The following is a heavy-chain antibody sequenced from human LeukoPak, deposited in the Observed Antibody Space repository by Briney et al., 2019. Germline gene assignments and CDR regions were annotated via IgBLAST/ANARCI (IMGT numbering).Heavy chain of an antibody. CDR2: VYYTGST. D-gene: IGHD3-22*01. CDR3: TRQTDISGYYFRGPFHI. CDR1: GGSISSSNYY. Sequence: SETLSLTCSVSGGSISSSNYYWAWIRQSPRKGREWFGCVYYTGSTSYNPPLKSRVTISVDTSKNQFSLRLNSATAAAATVYYCTRQTDISGYYFRGPFHIWGQGTMVTVSS. V-gene: IGHV4-39*01. J-gene: IGHJ3*02.